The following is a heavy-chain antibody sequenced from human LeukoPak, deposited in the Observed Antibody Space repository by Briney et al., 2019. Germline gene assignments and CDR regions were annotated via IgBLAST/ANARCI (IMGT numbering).Heavy chain of an antibody. D-gene: IGHD3-3*01. V-gene: IGHV3-7*03. CDR2: IKEDGSDK. Sequence: GGSLRLSCAASGFTFSSYAMSWARQTPGKGLEWVANIKEDGSDKYYVDSLKGRFTISRDNAKNSLYLQMNSLRAEDTAVYYCAKDRTRQAYWGQGTLVTVSS. CDR3: AKDRTRQAY. CDR1: GFTFSSYA. J-gene: IGHJ4*02.